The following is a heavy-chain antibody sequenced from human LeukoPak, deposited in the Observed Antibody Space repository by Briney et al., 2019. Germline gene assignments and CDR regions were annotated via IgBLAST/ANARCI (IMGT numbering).Heavy chain of an antibody. D-gene: IGHD2-2*01. CDR1: GFTVSSNY. CDR2: IYSGGST. J-gene: IGHJ4*02. CDR3: ARDHRYCSSTSCYVYFDY. Sequence: GGSPRLSCAASGFTVSSNYMSWVRQAPGKGLEWVSVIYSGGSTYYADSVKGRFTISRDNSKNTLYLQMNSLRAEDTAVYYCARDHRYCSSTSCYVYFDYWGQGTLVTVSS. V-gene: IGHV3-66*02.